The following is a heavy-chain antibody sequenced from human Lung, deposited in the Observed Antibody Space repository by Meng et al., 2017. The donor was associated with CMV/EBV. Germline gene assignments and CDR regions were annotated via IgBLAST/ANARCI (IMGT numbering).Heavy chain of an antibody. J-gene: IGHJ4*02. Sequence: QVPAPRPGTPSGTLSLTCAFSGGSISIGHWWSWSDQPPGRGLEWIGEIYHGGSTNYNPSLKSRVTISVDKSKNQFSLNLSSVTAADTAVYYCARVGQWLPIDYWGQGTLVTVSS. V-gene: IGHV4-4*02. CDR2: IYHGGST. CDR3: ARVGQWLPIDY. CDR1: GGSISIGHW. D-gene: IGHD6-19*01.